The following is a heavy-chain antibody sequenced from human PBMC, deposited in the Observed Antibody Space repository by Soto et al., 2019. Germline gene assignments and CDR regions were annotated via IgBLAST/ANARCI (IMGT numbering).Heavy chain of an antibody. J-gene: IGHJ6*02. CDR3: ARQKCSSTSCRTHFYYYYGMDV. D-gene: IGHD2-2*01. CDR1: GYSFTSYW. V-gene: IGHV5-51*01. CDR2: IYPGDSDT. Sequence: GESLKISCKGSGYSFTSYWIGWVRQMPGKGLEWMGIIYPGDSDTRYSPSFQGQVTISADKSISTAYLQWSSLKASDTAMYYCARQKCSSTSCRTHFYYYYGMDVWGQGTTVTVSS.